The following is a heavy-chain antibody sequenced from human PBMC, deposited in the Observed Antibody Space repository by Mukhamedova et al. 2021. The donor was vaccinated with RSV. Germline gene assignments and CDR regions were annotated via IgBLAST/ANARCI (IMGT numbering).Heavy chain of an antibody. Sequence: GLEWMGGIIPIFGTANYAQKFQGRVTITADESMSTAYMELSSLRSEDTAVYYCARDHVFNYDFWSGYSDYWGQGTLVTVSS. CDR3: ARDHVFNYDFWSGYSDY. J-gene: IGHJ4*02. V-gene: IGHV1-69*01. CDR2: IIPIFGTA. D-gene: IGHD3-3*01.